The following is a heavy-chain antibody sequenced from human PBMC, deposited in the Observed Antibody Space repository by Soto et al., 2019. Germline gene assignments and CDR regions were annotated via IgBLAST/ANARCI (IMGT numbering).Heavy chain of an antibody. CDR3: ARTILYGDPPGY. CDR2: ISAYNGNT. CDR1: GYTFTSYG. V-gene: IGHV1-18*01. Sequence: ASVKVSCKASGYTFTSYGISWVRQAPGQGLEWMGWISAYNGNTNYAQKLQGRVTMTTDTSTSTAYMELRSPRSDDTAVYYCARTILYGDPPGYWGQGTLVTVSS. D-gene: IGHD4-17*01. J-gene: IGHJ4*02.